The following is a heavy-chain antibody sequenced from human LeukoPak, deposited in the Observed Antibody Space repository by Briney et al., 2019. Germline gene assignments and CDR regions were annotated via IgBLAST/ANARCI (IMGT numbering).Heavy chain of an antibody. Sequence: GGSLRLSCAASGFTFSSYAMSWVRRAPGKGLEWVSAISGSGGSTYYADSVKGRFTISRDNAKNTLYLQMNSLRAEDTAVYYCASNYYDSSGYYANDYWGQGTLVTVSS. J-gene: IGHJ4*02. CDR1: GFTFSSYA. V-gene: IGHV3-23*01. CDR3: ASNYYDSSGYYANDY. D-gene: IGHD3-22*01. CDR2: ISGSGGST.